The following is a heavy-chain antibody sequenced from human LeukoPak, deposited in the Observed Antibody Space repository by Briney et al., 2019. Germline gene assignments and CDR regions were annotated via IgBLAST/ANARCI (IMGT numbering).Heavy chain of an antibody. D-gene: IGHD3-10*01. CDR1: GFTVSSNY. V-gene: IGHV3-53*01. CDR3: ARGLYGSGSSDAFDI. CDR2: IYSGGST. J-gene: IGHJ3*02. Sequence: PGGSLRLSCAASGFTVSSNYMSWVRQAPGKGLEWVSVIYSGGSTYYADSVKGRFTISRDNSKNTLYLQMNSLRAEDTAVYYCARGLYGSGSSDAFDIWDQGTMVTVSS.